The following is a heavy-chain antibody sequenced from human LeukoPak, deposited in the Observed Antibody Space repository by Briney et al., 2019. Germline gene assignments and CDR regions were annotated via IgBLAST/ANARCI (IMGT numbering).Heavy chain of an antibody. D-gene: IGHD6-13*01. CDR3: ARTDIAAAGPFDY. CDR2: IYYSGST. Sequence: SETLSLTCTVSGGSISSGDYYWSWIRQPPGKGLEWIGYIYYSGSTYYNPSLKSRVIISVDTSKNQFSLKLSSVTAADTAVYYCARTDIAAAGPFDYWGQGTLVTVSS. V-gene: IGHV4-30-4*01. J-gene: IGHJ4*02. CDR1: GGSISSGDYY.